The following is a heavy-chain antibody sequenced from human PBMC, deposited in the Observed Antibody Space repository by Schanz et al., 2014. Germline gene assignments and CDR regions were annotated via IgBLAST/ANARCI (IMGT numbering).Heavy chain of an antibody. CDR1: GYTFTSYA. V-gene: IGHV7-4-1*02. D-gene: IGHD2-15*01. CDR2: INTNTGNP. CDR3: ARGGVVVVTAALNWFDP. Sequence: QVHLVQSGSELKKPGASVKVSCKASGYTFTSYAMNWVRQAPGQGLEWMGWINTNTGNPTYARGFTGRFVFSLDTSVRTAYLQISSLKAEDTAVYYCARGGVVVVTAALNWFDPWGQGTLVTVSS. J-gene: IGHJ5*02.